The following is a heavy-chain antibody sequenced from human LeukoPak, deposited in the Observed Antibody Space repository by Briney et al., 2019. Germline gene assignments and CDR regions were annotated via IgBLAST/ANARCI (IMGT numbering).Heavy chain of an antibody. CDR3: ARELYYYDSSGYYDY. Sequence: SLETLSLTCTVSGGSISSYYWSWIRQPPGKGLEWIGYIYYSGSTNYNPSLKSRVTISVDTSKNQFSLKLSSVTAADTAVYYCARELYYYDSSGYYDYWGRGTLVTVSS. V-gene: IGHV4-59*01. J-gene: IGHJ4*02. CDR2: IYYSGST. CDR1: GGSISSYY. D-gene: IGHD3-22*01.